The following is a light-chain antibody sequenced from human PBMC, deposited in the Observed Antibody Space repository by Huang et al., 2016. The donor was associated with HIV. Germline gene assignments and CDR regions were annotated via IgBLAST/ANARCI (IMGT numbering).Light chain of an antibody. CDR1: QSVSSNY. CDR2: GAA. Sequence: DIVLTQSPGTLSLSPGERATLSCRASQSVSSNYLAWDQQKRGQAPRLLIYGAAGRTTGIPDRFSSRESGAVCTLTISRLEPEVFAVYYCQQYGSSPLTLGGGTKVEIK. V-gene: IGKV3-20*01. J-gene: IGKJ4*01. CDR3: QQYGSSPLT.